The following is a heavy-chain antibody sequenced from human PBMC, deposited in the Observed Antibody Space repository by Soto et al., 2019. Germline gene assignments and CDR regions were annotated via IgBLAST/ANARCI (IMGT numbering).Heavy chain of an antibody. J-gene: IGHJ6*03. V-gene: IGHV4-31*03. CDR1: GGSISSGGYY. CDR2: IYYSGST. Sequence: SETLSLTCTVSGGSISSGGYYWSWIRQHPGKGLEWIGYIYYSGSTYYNPSLKSRVTISVDTSKSQFSLKLSSVTAADTAVYYCARDRIAARYYYYYYMDVWGKGTTVTVSS. D-gene: IGHD6-6*01. CDR3: ARDRIAARYYYYYYMDV.